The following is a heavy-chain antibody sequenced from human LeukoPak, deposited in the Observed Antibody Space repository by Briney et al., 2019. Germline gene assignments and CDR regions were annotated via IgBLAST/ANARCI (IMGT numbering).Heavy chain of an antibody. CDR1: GGTFSSYA. CDR2: IIPILGIA. D-gene: IGHD3-10*01. J-gene: IGHJ6*02. CDR3: ARDRVPDYGMDV. V-gene: IGHV1-69*04. Sequence: GASVKVSCKASGGTFSSYAISWVRRAPGQGLEWMGRIIPILGIANYAQKFQGRVTITADKSTSTAYMELSSLRSEDTAVYYCARDRVPDYGMDVWGQGTTVTVSS.